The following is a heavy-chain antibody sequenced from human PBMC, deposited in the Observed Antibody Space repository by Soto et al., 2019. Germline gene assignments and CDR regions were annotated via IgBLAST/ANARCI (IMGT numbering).Heavy chain of an antibody. D-gene: IGHD1-26*01. CDR2: ISAYNGNR. CDR3: ARDQVGATGDY. CDR1: GYTFTSYG. J-gene: IGHJ4*02. Sequence: ASVKVSCKASGYTFTSYGISWVRQAPGQGLEWMGWISAYNGNRNYAQKVQGRVTMTTDTSTNTAYMELRSLRSDDTAVYYCARDQVGATGDYWGQGTLGTVSA. V-gene: IGHV1-18*01.